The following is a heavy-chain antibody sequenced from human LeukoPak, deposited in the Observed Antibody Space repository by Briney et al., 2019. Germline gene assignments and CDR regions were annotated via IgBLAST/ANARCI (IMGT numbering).Heavy chain of an antibody. J-gene: IGHJ4*02. CDR2: IYYSGST. CDR3: ARAVRKGSALDY. D-gene: IGHD6-6*01. V-gene: IGHV4-30-4*01. Sequence: SETLSLTCTVSGASISTGDYYWSWIRQPPGKGLEWIGYIYYSGSTYYNPSLKSRVTISVDTSKNQFSLKLSSVTAADTAVYYCARAVRKGSALDYWGQGTLVTVSS. CDR1: GASISTGDYY.